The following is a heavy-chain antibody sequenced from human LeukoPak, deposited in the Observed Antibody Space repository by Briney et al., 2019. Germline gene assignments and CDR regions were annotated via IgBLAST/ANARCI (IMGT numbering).Heavy chain of an antibody. J-gene: IGHJ4*02. D-gene: IGHD6-25*01. V-gene: IGHV1-46*02. Sequence: EASVKVSCKASGYNFNTDNMHWMRQSPGQRLEWMGIIYSGGGYTSAQKFQGRVTMTRDTSTSAVYMDLSSLRSEDTAVYYCASADPRLYTIRYFEYWGQGTLVTVSS. CDR2: IYSGGGYT. CDR1: GYNFNTDN. CDR3: ASADPRLYTIRYFEY.